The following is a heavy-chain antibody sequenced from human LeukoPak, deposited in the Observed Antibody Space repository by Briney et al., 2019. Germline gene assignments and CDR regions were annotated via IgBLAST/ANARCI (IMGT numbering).Heavy chain of an antibody. Sequence: QAGGSLRLSCAASGFTFSSYGMHWVRQAPGKGLEWVAVISYDGSNKYYADSVKGRFTISRDNSKNTLYLQMNSLRAEDTAVYYCAKVLRYCSGGSCGRDYYYYGMDVWGQGTTVTVSS. CDR2: ISYDGSNK. V-gene: IGHV3-30*18. CDR1: GFTFSSYG. CDR3: AKVLRYCSGGSCGRDYYYYGMDV. J-gene: IGHJ6*02. D-gene: IGHD2-15*01.